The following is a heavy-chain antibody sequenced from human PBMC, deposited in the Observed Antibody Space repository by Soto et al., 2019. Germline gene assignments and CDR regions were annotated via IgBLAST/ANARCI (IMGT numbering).Heavy chain of an antibody. J-gene: IGHJ4*02. CDR1: GFTFSNAW. V-gene: IGHV3-15*01. CDR2: IKSKTDGGTI. Sequence: EVQLVESGGGLVKPGGSLRLSCAASGFTFSNAWMTWVRQAPGKGLEWVGRIKSKTDGGTIDYAAPVKCRFTVSRDDSETTLYLQMNSLNTEDTAVYYCTTDSGYRSWSLYFDSWGQGTQVTVSS. CDR3: TTDSGYRSWSLYFDS. D-gene: IGHD6-6*01.